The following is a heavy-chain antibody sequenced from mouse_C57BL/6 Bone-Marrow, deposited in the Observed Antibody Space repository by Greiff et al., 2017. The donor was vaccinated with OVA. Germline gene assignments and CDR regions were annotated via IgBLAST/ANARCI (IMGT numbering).Heavy chain of an antibody. J-gene: IGHJ1*03. CDR3: ARLRLGPWYFDV. D-gene: IGHD4-1*01. CDR2: IDPEDGET. Sequence: EVQRVESGAELVKPGASVKLSCTASGFNIKDYYMHWVKQRTEQGLEWIGRIDPEDGETKYAPKFQGKATITADTSSNTAYLQLSSLTSEDTAVYYCARLRLGPWYFDVWGTGTTVTVSS. V-gene: IGHV14-2*01. CDR1: GFNIKDYY.